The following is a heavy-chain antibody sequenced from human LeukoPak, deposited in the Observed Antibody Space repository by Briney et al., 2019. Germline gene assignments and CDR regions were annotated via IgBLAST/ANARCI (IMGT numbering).Heavy chain of an antibody. Sequence: GESLKISCKGSGYSFSMYWTGWVRQVPGKGLACMGIIYPGDSQTAYSPSFQGQVTISADKSINTAYLQWRSLEASDTAMYYCGRIRGYDFWSRGAFDIWGQGTMVTVSS. V-gene: IGHV5-51*01. D-gene: IGHD3-3*01. CDR3: GRIRGYDFWSRGAFDI. CDR1: GYSFSMYW. J-gene: IGHJ3*02. CDR2: IYPGDSQT.